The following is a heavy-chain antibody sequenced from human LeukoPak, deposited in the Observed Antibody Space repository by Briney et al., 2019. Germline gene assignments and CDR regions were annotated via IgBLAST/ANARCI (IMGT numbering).Heavy chain of an antibody. CDR3: ARRVFDFWSGYNTWFDP. CDR1: GGSFSGYY. J-gene: IGHJ5*02. CDR2: INHSGST. Sequence: SETLSLTCAVYGGSFSGYYWSWIRQPPGKGLEWIGEINHSGSTNYNPSLKSRVTISVDTSKNQFSLKLSSVTAADTAVYYCARRVFDFWSGYNTWFDPWGQGTLVTVSS. D-gene: IGHD3-3*01. V-gene: IGHV4-34*01.